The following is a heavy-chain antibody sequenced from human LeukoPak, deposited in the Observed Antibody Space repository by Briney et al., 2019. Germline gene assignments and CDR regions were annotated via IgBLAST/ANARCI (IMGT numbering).Heavy chain of an antibody. J-gene: IGHJ6*03. CDR3: ARVTLAAAGSYYMDV. CDR2: IYYSGST. V-gene: IGHV4-61*10. CDR1: GGSISSGSYY. Sequence: SETLSLTCTVSGGSISSGSYYWSWIRQPAGKGLEWIGYIYYSGSTNYNPSLKSRVTISVDTSKNQFSLKLSSVTAADTAVYYCARVTLAAAGSYYMDVWGKGTTVTVSS. D-gene: IGHD6-13*01.